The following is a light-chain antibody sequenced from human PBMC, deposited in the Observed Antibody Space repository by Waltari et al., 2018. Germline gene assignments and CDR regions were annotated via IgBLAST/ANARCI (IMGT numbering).Light chain of an antibody. CDR2: DVT. Sequence: QSALTQPRSVSGSPGQSVTISCPGTRSDVGAYRYVSWSQHRPGQAHKLKIYDVTERPSGVPDRFSGSKSDNKASLTISGLQADDEADYYCCSYAGRYTNYVFGSGTKVTVL. V-gene: IGLV2-11*01. CDR3: CSYAGRYTNYV. CDR1: RSDVGAYRY. J-gene: IGLJ1*01.